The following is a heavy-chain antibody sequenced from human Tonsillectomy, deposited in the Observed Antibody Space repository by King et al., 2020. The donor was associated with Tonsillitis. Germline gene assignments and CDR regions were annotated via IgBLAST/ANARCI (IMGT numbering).Heavy chain of an antibody. D-gene: IGHD1-26*01. V-gene: IGHV3-9*01. CDR1: GFTFDDYA. CDR3: AKVAHSVGYRDAFDI. J-gene: IGHJ3*02. CDR2: ISWNSGSI. Sequence: VQLVESGGGLVQPGRSLRLSCAASGFTFDDYAMHWVRQAPGKGLEWVSGISWNSGSIGYADSVKGRFTISRDNAKNSLYLQMNSLRAEDTALYYCAKVAHSVGYRDAFDIWGQGTMVTVSS.